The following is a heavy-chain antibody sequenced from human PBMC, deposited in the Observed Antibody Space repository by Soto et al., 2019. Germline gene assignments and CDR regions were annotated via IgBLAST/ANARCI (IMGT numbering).Heavy chain of an antibody. CDR3: ARFVWITMVRGVIITKYNWFDP. Sequence: SVTVSCKACGGTFSSYSISWVLQAPVQVLGRMGGIVPIFGTANYAQKCQGRVTITADESTSTAYMELSSLRSEDTAVYYCARFVWITMVRGVIITKYNWFDPWGQGTLVTVSS. CDR2: IVPIFGTA. V-gene: IGHV1-69*13. J-gene: IGHJ5*02. D-gene: IGHD3-10*01. CDR1: GGTFSSYS.